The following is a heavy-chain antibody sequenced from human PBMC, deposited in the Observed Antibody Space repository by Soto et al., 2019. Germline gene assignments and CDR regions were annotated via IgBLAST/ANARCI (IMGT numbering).Heavy chain of an antibody. CDR1: GFTFSSYA. Sequence: LRLSCAASGFTFSSYAMSWVRQAPGKGLEWVSAISGSGGSTYYADSVKGRFTISRDNSKNTLYLQMNSLRAEDTAVYYCAKVYAREYYDFWSGQYYFDYWGQGTLVTVSS. J-gene: IGHJ4*02. CDR2: ISGSGGST. V-gene: IGHV3-23*01. D-gene: IGHD3-3*01. CDR3: AKVYAREYYDFWSGQYYFDY.